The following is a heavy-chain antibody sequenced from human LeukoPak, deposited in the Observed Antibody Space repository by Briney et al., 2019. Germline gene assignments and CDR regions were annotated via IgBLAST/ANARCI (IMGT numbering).Heavy chain of an antibody. Sequence: ASVKVSCKASGYTFTSYYMHWVRQAPGQGLEWMGIINPSGGSTSYAQKFQGRVTMTRDTSTSTVYMELSSPRSEDTAVYYCAKEVPAYCSSTSCPRFDYWGQGTLVTVSS. V-gene: IGHV1-46*03. CDR3: AKEVPAYCSSTSCPRFDY. CDR2: INPSGGST. D-gene: IGHD2-2*01. J-gene: IGHJ4*02. CDR1: GYTFTSYY.